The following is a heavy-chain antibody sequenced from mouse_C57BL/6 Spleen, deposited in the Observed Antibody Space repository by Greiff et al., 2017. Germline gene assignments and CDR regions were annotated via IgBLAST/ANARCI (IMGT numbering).Heavy chain of an antibody. CDR1: GYTFTSYW. CDR2: IYPSDSET. Sequence: VQLQQPGAELVRPGSSVKLSCKASGYTFTSYWMDWVKQRPGQGLEWIGNIYPSDSETHYNQKFKDKATLTVDKSARTAYMQLSSLTSEDSAVYCCARRRDWGQGTTLTVYS. J-gene: IGHJ2*01. V-gene: IGHV1-61*01. CDR3: ARRRD.